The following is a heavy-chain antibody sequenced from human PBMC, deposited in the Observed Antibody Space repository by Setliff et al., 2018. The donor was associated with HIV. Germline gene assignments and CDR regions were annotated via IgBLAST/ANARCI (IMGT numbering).Heavy chain of an antibody. D-gene: IGHD3-3*01. CDR1: GFTFSSYW. Sequence: LRLSCAASGFTFSSYWMHWVRQAPGKGLVWVSCINSDGRSTSYADSVKGRFTISRDNDKNTLYLQMNSLRAGDTAEYYCARGPLLLEWLLTYWGQGTLVTVSS. CDR3: ARGPLLLEWLLTY. J-gene: IGHJ4*02. CDR2: INSDGRST. V-gene: IGHV3-74*01.